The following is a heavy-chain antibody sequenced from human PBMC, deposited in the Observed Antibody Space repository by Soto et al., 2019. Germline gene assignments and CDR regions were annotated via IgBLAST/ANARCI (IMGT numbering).Heavy chain of an antibody. Sequence: QVQLQESGPGLVKPSQTLSLTCTVSGGSISSGDYYWSWIRQPPGKGLEWIGYIYYSGSTYYNPSLKSRVTISVDTSKNQFSLKLSSVTAADTAVYYCAGSLVWWSSKAGWFDPWGQGTLVTVSS. J-gene: IGHJ5*02. CDR2: IYYSGST. CDR1: GGSISSGDYY. CDR3: AGSLVWWSSKAGWFDP. V-gene: IGHV4-30-4*01. D-gene: IGHD3-16*01.